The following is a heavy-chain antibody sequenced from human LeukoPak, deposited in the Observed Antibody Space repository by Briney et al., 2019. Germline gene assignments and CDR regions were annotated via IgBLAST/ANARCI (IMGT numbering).Heavy chain of an antibody. D-gene: IGHD1-26*01. CDR1: GDSVSSNSAA. CDR3: AREGDIVGAKPSDAFDI. Sequence: SQTLSLTCAISGDSVSSNSAAWNWIRQSPSRGLEWLGRTYYRSKWYNDYAVSVKSRITINPDTSKNQFSLQLNSVTPEDTAVYYCAREGDIVGAKPSDAFDIWGRGTMVTVSS. CDR2: TYYRSKWYN. V-gene: IGHV6-1*01. J-gene: IGHJ3*02.